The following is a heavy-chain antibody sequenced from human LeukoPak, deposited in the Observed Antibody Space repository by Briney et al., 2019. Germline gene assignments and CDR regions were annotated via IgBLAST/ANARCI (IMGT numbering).Heavy chain of an antibody. V-gene: IGHV3-15*01. J-gene: IGHJ4*02. CDR1: GFTFSSYW. D-gene: IGHD3-3*02. CDR2: IKSKTDGGTT. CDR3: TTHFWSGLGENDY. Sequence: GGSLRLSCAASGFTFSSYWMSWVRQAPGKGLEWVGRIKSKTDGGTTDYAAPVKGRFTISRDDSKNTLYLQMNSLKTEDTAVYYCTTHFWSGLGENDYWGQGTLVTVSS.